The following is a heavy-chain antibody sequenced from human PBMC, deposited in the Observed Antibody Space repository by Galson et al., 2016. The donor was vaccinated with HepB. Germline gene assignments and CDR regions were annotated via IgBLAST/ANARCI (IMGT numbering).Heavy chain of an antibody. V-gene: IGHV3-23*01. D-gene: IGHD6-19*01. CDR1: GFTFSHYA. CDR3: ATWLSHHFDY. Sequence: SLRLSCAASGFTFSHYALSWVRQAPGKGLEWVSHIDGPTPNTHYADSVRGRFSIYRDHSRETLYLQMDSLTAEDSAIYYCATWLSHHFDYWGQGTLVTVSS. J-gene: IGHJ4*02. CDR2: IDGPTPNT.